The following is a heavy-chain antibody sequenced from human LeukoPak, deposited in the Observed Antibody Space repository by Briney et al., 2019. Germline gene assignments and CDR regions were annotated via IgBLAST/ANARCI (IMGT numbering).Heavy chain of an antibody. CDR1: GFTISSYS. Sequence: GGSLRLSCAASGFTISSYSMNWVRQAPGKGLEWVSDISSSGTTIYYADSVKGRFTISRDNAKNSLYLQMNSLRDEDTAVYYCARVWGLAVAGGEIEYWGQGTLVTVSS. J-gene: IGHJ4*02. CDR3: ARVWGLAVAGGEIEY. CDR2: ISSSGTTI. D-gene: IGHD6-13*01. V-gene: IGHV3-48*02.